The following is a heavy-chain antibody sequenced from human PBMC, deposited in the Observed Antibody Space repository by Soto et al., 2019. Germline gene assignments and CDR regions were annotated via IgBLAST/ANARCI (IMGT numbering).Heavy chain of an antibody. CDR2: ISGSGGST. Sequence: PGGSLRLSCAASGFTFSSYAMSWVRQAPGKGLEWVSAISGSGGSTYYADPVKGRFTISRDNSKLTLYLPMNSLRAEDSAVLYCAKDIGVGVHYYYYGMDDWGQGTTVTVSS. CDR1: GFTFSSYA. D-gene: IGHD6-19*01. CDR3: AKDIGVGVHYYYYGMDD. J-gene: IGHJ6*02. V-gene: IGHV3-23*01.